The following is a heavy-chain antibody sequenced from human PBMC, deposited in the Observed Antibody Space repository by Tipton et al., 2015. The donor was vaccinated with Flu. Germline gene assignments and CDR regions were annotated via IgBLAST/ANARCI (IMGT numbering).Heavy chain of an antibody. CDR1: GGSFSGYY. CDR3: ARMYGPFNWFDP. D-gene: IGHD2-8*01. Sequence: AGLVKPSETLSLTCAVYGGSFSGYYWGWIRQAPGKGLEWIANIHRTGNTYYNPSLRSRVTISVDTSKNQFSLRLTSVTAADTAIYYCARMYGPFNWFDPWGQGTLVTVSS. J-gene: IGHJ5*02. V-gene: IGHV4-34*01. CDR2: IHRTGNT.